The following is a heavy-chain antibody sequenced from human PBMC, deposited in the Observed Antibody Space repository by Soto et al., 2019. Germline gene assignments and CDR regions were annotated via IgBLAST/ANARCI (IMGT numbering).Heavy chain of an antibody. CDR3: AKDRLWGSDRYYFDY. V-gene: IGHV3-23*01. Sequence: GGSLRLSCAASGFTFSSYAMSWVRQAPGKGLEWVSAISGSGGSTYYTDSVKGRFTISRDNSKNTLYLQMNSLRAEDTAVYYCAKDRLWGSDRYYFDYWGQGTLVTVSS. D-gene: IGHD3-16*02. J-gene: IGHJ4*02. CDR2: ISGSGGST. CDR1: GFTFSSYA.